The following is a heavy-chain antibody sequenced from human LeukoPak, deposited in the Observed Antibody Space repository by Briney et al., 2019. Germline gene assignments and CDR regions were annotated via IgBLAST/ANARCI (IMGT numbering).Heavy chain of an antibody. J-gene: IGHJ4*02. V-gene: IGHV1-2*06. CDR3: ARDFTGGSDY. D-gene: IGHD3-16*01. CDR2: INPNSGGT. CDR1: GYTFTGYY. Sequence: GASVKVSCKASGYTFTGYYIHWVRQAPGQGLEWMGRINPNSGGTNYVQNFQGRVTMTRDTSISTAYMELSRLRSDDTAVYYCARDFTGGSDYWGQGTLVTVSS.